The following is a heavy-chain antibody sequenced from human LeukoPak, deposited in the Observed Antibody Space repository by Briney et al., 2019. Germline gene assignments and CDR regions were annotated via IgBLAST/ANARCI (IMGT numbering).Heavy chain of an antibody. V-gene: IGHV3-30*02. J-gene: IGHJ3*02. CDR1: GLTFSSYG. CDR3: ARVPTVTSTHDAFDI. CDR2: IRYDGSNK. Sequence: PGGSLRLSCAASGLTFSSYGMHWVRQAPGKGLEWVAFIRYDGSNKYYADSVKGRFTISRDNSKNSLYLQMNSLRAEDTAVYYCARVPTVTSTHDAFDIWGQGTMVTVSS. D-gene: IGHD4-17*01.